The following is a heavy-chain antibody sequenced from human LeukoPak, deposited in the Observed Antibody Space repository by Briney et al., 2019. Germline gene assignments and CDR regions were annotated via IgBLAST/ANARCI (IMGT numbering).Heavy chain of an antibody. Sequence: SGGSLRLSCSASGFTFSNYAMHWVRQAPGKGLEYVSAISSNGGSAYYADSVKGRFTISRDNSKNTLNLQMSSLRVEDTAVYYCARASSGYYWDFDYWGQGALVTVSS. CDR3: ARASSGYYWDFDY. CDR1: GFTFSNYA. V-gene: IGHV3-64D*09. D-gene: IGHD3-22*01. CDR2: ISSNGGSA. J-gene: IGHJ4*02.